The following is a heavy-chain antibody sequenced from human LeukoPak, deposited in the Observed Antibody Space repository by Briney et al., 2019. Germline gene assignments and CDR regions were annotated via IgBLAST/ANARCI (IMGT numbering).Heavy chain of an antibody. CDR3: AYMITFGGVKS. CDR2: ISGSGGST. CDR1: GFTFSSYG. V-gene: IGHV3-23*01. J-gene: IGHJ4*02. D-gene: IGHD3-16*01. Sequence: PGGSLRLSCAASGFTFSSYGMSWVRQAPGKGLEWVSAISGSGGSTYYADSVKGRFTISRDNSKNTLYLQMNSLRAEDTAVYYCAYMITFGGVKSWGQGTLVTVSS.